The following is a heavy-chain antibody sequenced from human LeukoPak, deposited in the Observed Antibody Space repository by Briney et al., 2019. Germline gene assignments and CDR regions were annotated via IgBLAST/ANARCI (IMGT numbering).Heavy chain of an antibody. J-gene: IGHJ4*02. Sequence: PGGSLGLSCAASGFTFSSYWMHWVRQAPGKGLEWVSGINWNGRSTGYADSVKGRFTISRDNAKNSLYLQMNSLRAEDTALYYCARAWADPFDYWGQGTLVTVSS. D-gene: IGHD1-26*01. V-gene: IGHV3-20*04. CDR1: GFTFSSYW. CDR2: INWNGRST. CDR3: ARAWADPFDY.